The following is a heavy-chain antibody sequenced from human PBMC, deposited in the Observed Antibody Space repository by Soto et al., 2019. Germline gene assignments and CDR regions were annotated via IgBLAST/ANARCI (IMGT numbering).Heavy chain of an antibody. J-gene: IGHJ6*02. V-gene: IGHV3-30-3*01. CDR1: GFTFSSYA. CDR2: ISYDGSNK. CDR3: ARSMVRGEYYYYGMDV. D-gene: IGHD3-10*01. Sequence: QVQLVESGGGVVQPGRSLRLSCAASGFTFSSYAMHWVRQAPGKGLEWVAVISYDGSNKYYADSVKGRFTISRDNSKITLYLQMNSLRAEDTAVYYCARSMVRGEYYYYGMDVWGQGTTVTVSS.